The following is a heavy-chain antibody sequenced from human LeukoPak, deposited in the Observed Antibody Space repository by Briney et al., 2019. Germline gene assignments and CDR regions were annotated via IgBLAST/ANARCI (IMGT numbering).Heavy chain of an antibody. CDR2: MSPNSGNT. Sequence: APVKVSCKASGYTFTTYDINWVRQATGQGLEWMGWMSPNSGNTGYAQKFQGRVTMTRSTSTRTAYMELSSLRSEDTAVYYCTRGPPNWGFDFWGQGTLVTVSS. J-gene: IGHJ4*02. D-gene: IGHD7-27*01. CDR1: GYTFTTYD. CDR3: TRGPPNWGFDF. V-gene: IGHV1-8*01.